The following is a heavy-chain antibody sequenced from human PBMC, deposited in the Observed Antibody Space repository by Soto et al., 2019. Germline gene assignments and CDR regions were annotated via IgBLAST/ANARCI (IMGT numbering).Heavy chain of an antibody. CDR2: ISGSGGTM. D-gene: IGHD5-18*01. J-gene: IGHJ6*02. CDR1: GFTFTDHY. Sequence: QEQLVESGGGLVKPGGSLTLSCAASGFTFTDHYMTWVRQAPGKGLEWVSSISGSGGTMYYEDSVEGRFTISRDNAKNSLYLQMNSLRAEDTAVYYCARARGYSYGDFHYGMDVWGQGTTVTVSS. V-gene: IGHV3-11*01. CDR3: ARARGYSYGDFHYGMDV.